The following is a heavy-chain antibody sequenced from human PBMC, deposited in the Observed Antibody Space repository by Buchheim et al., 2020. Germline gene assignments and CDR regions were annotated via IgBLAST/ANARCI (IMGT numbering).Heavy chain of an antibody. CDR1: GGSISSYY. V-gene: IGHV4-59*01. Sequence: QVQLQESGPGLVKPSETLSLTCTVAGGSISSYYWSWIRQPPGKGLEWIGYIYDSGSTKYNLSLKSRVTISVDTSKKQFSLKLTSVTAADTAVYYCATGYYCTGGACPYGLDVWGQGTT. J-gene: IGHJ6*02. D-gene: IGHD2-8*02. CDR2: IYDSGST. CDR3: ATGYYCTGGACPYGLDV.